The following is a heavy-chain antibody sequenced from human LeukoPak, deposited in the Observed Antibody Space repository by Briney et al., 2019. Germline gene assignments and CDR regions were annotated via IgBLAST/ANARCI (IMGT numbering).Heavy chain of an antibody. Sequence: GGSLRLSCAASGFTFSSYGMHWVRQAPGKGLEWVAVIWYDGSNKYYADSVKGRFTISRDNSKNTLYLQMNSLRAEDTAVYYCARAIDDYYYYYYMDVWGKGTTVTVSS. CDR3: ARAIDDYYYYYYMDV. CDR2: IWYDGSNK. CDR1: GFTFSSYG. J-gene: IGHJ6*03. V-gene: IGHV3-33*08.